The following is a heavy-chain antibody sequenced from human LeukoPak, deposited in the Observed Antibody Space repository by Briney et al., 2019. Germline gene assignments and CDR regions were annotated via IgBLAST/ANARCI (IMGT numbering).Heavy chain of an antibody. CDR3: ARECIAAACWFDP. V-gene: IGHV4-38-2*02. D-gene: IGHD6-13*01. CDR1: GYYISSGYY. Sequence: SETLSLTCTVSGYYISSGYYWGWIRQPPGKGLEWIGSIYYSGSTYYNPSLKSRVAISVDTSKNQFSLKLSSVTAADTAVYYCARECIAAACWFDPWGQGTLVTVSS. J-gene: IGHJ5*02. CDR2: IYYSGST.